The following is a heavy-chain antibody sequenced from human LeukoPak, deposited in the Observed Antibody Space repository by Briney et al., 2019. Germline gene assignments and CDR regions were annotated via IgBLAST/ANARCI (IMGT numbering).Heavy chain of an antibody. CDR3: ARDRSLTERYYFDY. V-gene: IGHV4-34*01. Sequence: SETLSLTCAVYGGSFSGYYWSWIRQPPGKGLEWIGEINHSGSTNYNPSLKSRVTISVDTSKNQFSLKLSSVTAADTAVYYCARDRSLTERYYFDYWGQGTLVTVSS. CDR1: GGSFSGYY. J-gene: IGHJ4*02. D-gene: IGHD3-10*01. CDR2: INHSGST.